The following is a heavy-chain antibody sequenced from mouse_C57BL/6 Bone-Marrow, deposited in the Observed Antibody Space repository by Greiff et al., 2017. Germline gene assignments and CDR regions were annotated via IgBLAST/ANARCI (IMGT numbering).Heavy chain of an antibody. CDR2: MHPNGGSP. D-gene: IGHD2-4*01. Sequence: QVQLQQSGAELVKPGASVKLSCKASGYTFTKYWMHWVKQRPGQGLEWIGMMHPNGGSPDYNEKFKSEATLSVDKSSRTAYMELSSLTSEDSAVYYCARSYDYDNYTMDYWGQGTSVTVSS. J-gene: IGHJ4*01. V-gene: IGHV1-64*01. CDR3: ARSYDYDNYTMDY. CDR1: GYTFTKYW.